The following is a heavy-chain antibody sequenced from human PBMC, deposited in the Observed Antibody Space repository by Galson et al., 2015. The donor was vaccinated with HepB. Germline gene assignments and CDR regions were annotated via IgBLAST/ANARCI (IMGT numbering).Heavy chain of an antibody. CDR3: GKDGEQVRVYDY. J-gene: IGHJ4*01. V-gene: IGHV3-23*01. CDR1: GFTFSNHA. Sequence: SLRLSCAASGFTFSNHAMSWVRQVPGKGLECVSAITGDSATTYYADSAKGRFVVSRDNSKNTLYLQLNSLRAEDTAVYYCGKDGEQVRVYDYRGQGTQATVSA. D-gene: IGHD1/OR15-1a*01. CDR2: ITGDSATT.